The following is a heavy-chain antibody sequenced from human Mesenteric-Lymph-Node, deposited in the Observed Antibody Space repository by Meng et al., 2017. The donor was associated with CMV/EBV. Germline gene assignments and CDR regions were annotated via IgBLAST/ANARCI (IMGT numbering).Heavy chain of an antibody. CDR1: DYNFNNYG. CDR2: VSGYNGNT. V-gene: IGHV1-18*01. CDR3: ARHRYCSTPNCPYFVYYGMDV. J-gene: IGHJ6*02. D-gene: IGHD2-2*01. Sequence: ASVKVSCKTSDYNFNNYGISWVRQAPGQGLEWMGWVSGYNGNTKYAQKFQDRVTLTTDTSTSTAYMEMVSLRSDDTAVYYCARHRYCSTPNCPYFVYYGMDVWGQGTTVTVSS.